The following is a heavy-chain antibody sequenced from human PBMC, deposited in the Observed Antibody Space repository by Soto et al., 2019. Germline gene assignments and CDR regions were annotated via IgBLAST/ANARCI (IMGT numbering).Heavy chain of an antibody. Sequence: EVQLVETGGELIQPGGSLRLSCEVSGLNVSSNFMSWVRQAPGKGPEWVSVISKGGDTFNADSVRGRFTMSRDTSKNTLYLQMSSLRADDTAVYFCVWNYYTTSLGRSWGQGTLVTVSS. V-gene: IGHV3-53*02. J-gene: IGHJ4*02. D-gene: IGHD3-10*01. CDR3: VWNYYTTSLGRS. CDR1: GLNVSSNF. CDR2: ISKGGDT.